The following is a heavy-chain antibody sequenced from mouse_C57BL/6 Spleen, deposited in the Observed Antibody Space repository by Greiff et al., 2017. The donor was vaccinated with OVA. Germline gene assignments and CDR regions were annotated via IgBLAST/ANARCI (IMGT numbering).Heavy chain of an antibody. CDR2: IYPGDGDT. CDR1: GYAFSSSW. Sequence: QVQLKQSGPELVKPGASVKISCKASGYAFSSSWMNWVKQRPGKGLEWIGRIYPGDGDTNYNGKFKGKATLTADKSSSTAYMQLSSLTSEDSAVYFCARSPLTTVVDWYFDVWGTGTTVTVSS. V-gene: IGHV1-82*01. CDR3: ARSPLTTVVDWYFDV. D-gene: IGHD1-1*01. J-gene: IGHJ1*03.